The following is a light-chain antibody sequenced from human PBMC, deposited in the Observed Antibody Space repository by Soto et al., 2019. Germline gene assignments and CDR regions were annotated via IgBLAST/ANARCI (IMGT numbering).Light chain of an antibody. V-gene: IGKV1-39*01. CDR3: KRSYSIWT. J-gene: IGKJ1*01. Sequence: DIQMSQSPSSLAASVGDRVTITCRASQRISTYLNWYQQKAGKAPKLLISGASSLQSGVPSRFSGSGSGTDFTLTISSLQPEDFATYYCKRSYSIWTCGQGTSVEIK. CDR1: QRISTY. CDR2: GAS.